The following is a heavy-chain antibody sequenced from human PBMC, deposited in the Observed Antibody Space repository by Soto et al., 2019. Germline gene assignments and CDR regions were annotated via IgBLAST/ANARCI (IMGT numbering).Heavy chain of an antibody. J-gene: IGHJ4*02. D-gene: IGHD5-18*01. Sequence: EVQLVESGGGLVKPGGSLRLSCAASGFTFSSYSMNWVRQAPGKGLEWVSSISSSSSYIYYADSVKGRFTISRDNAKNSLCLQMNSLRAEDTAVYYCARDVADLGSYGYYFDYWGQGTLVTVSS. CDR2: ISSSSSYI. CDR1: GFTFSSYS. V-gene: IGHV3-21*01. CDR3: ARDVADLGSYGYYFDY.